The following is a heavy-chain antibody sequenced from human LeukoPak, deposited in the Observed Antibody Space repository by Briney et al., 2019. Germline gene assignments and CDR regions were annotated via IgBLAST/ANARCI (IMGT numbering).Heavy chain of an antibody. Sequence: SQTLSLTCTVSGVSVSSHSWSWIRQPPGKRLEWIGYIYSSGSTNYNPSLKSRVTMSVDTSKNQFSLNLRSVSGADTAVYYCARDRWSDDAGYFDNWGQGTLVTVSS. J-gene: IGHJ4*02. V-gene: IGHV4-59*02. CDR3: ARDRWSDDAGYFDN. D-gene: IGHD1-1*01. CDR2: IYSSGST. CDR1: GVSVSSHS.